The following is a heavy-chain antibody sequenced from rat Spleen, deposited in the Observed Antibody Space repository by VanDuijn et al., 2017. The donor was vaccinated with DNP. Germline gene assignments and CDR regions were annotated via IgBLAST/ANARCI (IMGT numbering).Heavy chain of an antibody. CDR3: TRATGFDY. V-gene: IGHV5-25*01. J-gene: IGHJ2*01. CDR2: ITNSGDNT. D-gene: IGHD4-2*01. CDR1: GFTFSNYD. Sequence: EVQLVESGGDLVQPGRSLKLSCAGSGFTFSNYDMAWVRQAPTKGLEWVASITNSGDNTYYRDSVKGRFTISRDNAKSTLYLQMDSLRSEDTATYYCTRATGFDYWGQGVMVTVSS.